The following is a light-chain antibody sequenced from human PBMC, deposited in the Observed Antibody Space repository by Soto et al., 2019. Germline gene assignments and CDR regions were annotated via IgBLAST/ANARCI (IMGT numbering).Light chain of an antibody. CDR3: AAWDDSLSRAV. CDR1: SSNIGSNY. V-gene: IGLV1-47*02. Sequence: QSVLTQPPSASGTPGQRVTISCSGSSSNIGSNYVYWYQQLPGTAPKLLIYSNNHRPSGVPDRFSGSKSGTSASLAISGLRSEDEADYYCAAWDDSLSRAVFGGGTQLTV. J-gene: IGLJ7*01. CDR2: SNN.